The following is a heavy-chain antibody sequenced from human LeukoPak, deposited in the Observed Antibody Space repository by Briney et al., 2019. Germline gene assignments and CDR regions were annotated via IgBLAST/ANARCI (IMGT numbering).Heavy chain of an antibody. V-gene: IGHV3-7*03. D-gene: IGHD3-16*01. J-gene: IGHJ6*02. Sequence: GGSLRLSCAASGFTFSSYRMNWARQAPGKGLEWVASINHNGNVNYYMDSVKGRFTISRDNAKNSLYLQMSNLRAEDTAVYFCARGGGLDVWGQGATVTVSS. CDR1: GFTFSSYR. CDR3: ARGGGLDV. CDR2: INHNGNVN.